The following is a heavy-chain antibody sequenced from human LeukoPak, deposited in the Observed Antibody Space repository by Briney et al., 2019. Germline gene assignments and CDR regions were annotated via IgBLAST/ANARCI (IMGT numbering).Heavy chain of an antibody. CDR1: GGSISSGGYY. J-gene: IGHJ4*02. V-gene: IGHV4-30-2*01. D-gene: IGHD6-6*01. Sequence: KSSETLSLTCTVSGGSISSGGYYWSWIRQPPGKGLEWIGYIYHSGSTYYNPSLKSRVTISVDRSKNQFSLKLSSVTAADTAVYYCARVGSIAARPSVDYWGQGTLVTVSS. CDR2: IYHSGST. CDR3: ARVGSIAARPSVDY.